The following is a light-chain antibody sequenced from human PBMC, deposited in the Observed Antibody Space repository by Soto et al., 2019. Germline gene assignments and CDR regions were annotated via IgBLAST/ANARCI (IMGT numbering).Light chain of an antibody. CDR2: EVS. V-gene: IGLV2-14*01. CDR3: ISYKSSSTLV. J-gene: IGLJ1*01. CDR1: SSDVGGYNY. Sequence: QSVLTQPASVSGSPGQSITISCTGTSSDVGGYNYVSWYQQHPGKAPKLMIYEVSNRPSGVSNRFSGSKSGNTASLTISGLQAEDEADYYCISYKSSSTLVFGTGTKVTVL.